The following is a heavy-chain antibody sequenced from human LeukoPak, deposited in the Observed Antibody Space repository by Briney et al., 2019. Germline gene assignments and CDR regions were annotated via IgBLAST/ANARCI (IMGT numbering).Heavy chain of an antibody. CDR2: MNPNSGNT. Sequence: ASVKVSCKASGYTFTSYDINRVRQAPGQGLEWMGWMNPNSGNTVYAQKFQGRVTMTRNTSISTAYMELSSLRSEDTGVYYCARGYGQKTISGVVIIRGYYYYYMDVWGKGTTVTVSS. V-gene: IGHV1-8*01. J-gene: IGHJ6*03. D-gene: IGHD3-3*01. CDR3: ARGYGQKTISGVVIIRGYYYYYMDV. CDR1: GYTFTSYD.